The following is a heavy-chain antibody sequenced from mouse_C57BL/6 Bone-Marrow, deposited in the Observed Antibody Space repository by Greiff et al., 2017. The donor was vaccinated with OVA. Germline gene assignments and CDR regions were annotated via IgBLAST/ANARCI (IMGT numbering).Heavy chain of an antibody. J-gene: IGHJ2*02. CDR3: ARPQLGDY. V-gene: IGHV1-64*01. CDR1: GYTFTSYW. CDR2: IHPNSGST. Sequence: QVQLQQPGAELVKPGASVKLSCKASGYTFTSYWMHWVKQRPGQGLEWIGMIHPNSGSTNYNEKFKSKATLTVDKSSSTASMQLSRLPSEDSAVYYCARPQLGDYWGQGTSLTVSS.